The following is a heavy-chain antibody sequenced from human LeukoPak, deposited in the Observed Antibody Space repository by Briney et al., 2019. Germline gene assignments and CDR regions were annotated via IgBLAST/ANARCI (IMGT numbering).Heavy chain of an antibody. V-gene: IGHV1-69*05. CDR3: ARDAVDYYDSSGFDY. D-gene: IGHD3-22*01. CDR1: GGTFSSYA. CDR2: IIPIFGTA. Sequence: SVKVSCKASGGTFSSYAISWVRQAPGQGLEWMGRIIPIFGTANYAQKFQGRVTITTDVSTSTAYMELSSLRSEDTAVYYCARDAVDYYDSSGFDYWGQGTLVTVSS. J-gene: IGHJ4*02.